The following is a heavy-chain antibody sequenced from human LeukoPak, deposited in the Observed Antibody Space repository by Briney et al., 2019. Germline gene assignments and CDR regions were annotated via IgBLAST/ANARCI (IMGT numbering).Heavy chain of an antibody. J-gene: IGHJ3*02. V-gene: IGHV1-8*01. CDR2: MNHNSGNT. Sequence: ASVKVSCKASGYTFTSYDINWVRQATGQGLEWMGWMNHNSGNTGYAQKFQGRVTMTGNTSISTAYMELSSLRSEDTAVYYCYISSGYYEFAFDIWGQGTMVTVSS. CDR1: GYTFTSYD. CDR3: YISSGYYEFAFDI. D-gene: IGHD3-22*01.